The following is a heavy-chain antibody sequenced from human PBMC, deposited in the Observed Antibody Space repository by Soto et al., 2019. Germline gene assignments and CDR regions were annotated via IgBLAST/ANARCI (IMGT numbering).Heavy chain of an antibody. J-gene: IGHJ3*02. CDR1: GFTFSSYS. CDR3: ASRYCSGGSCQDDAFDI. D-gene: IGHD2-15*01. V-gene: IGHV3-48*02. CDR2: ISSSSSTI. Sequence: ESGGGLVQPGGSLRLSCAASGFTFSSYSMNWVRQAPGKGLEWVSYISSSSSTIYYADSVKGRFTISRDNAKNSLYLQMNSLRDEDTAVYYCASRYCSGGSCQDDAFDIWGQGTMVTVSS.